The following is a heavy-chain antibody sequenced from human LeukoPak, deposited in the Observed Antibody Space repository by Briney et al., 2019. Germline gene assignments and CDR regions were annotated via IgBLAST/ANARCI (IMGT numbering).Heavy chain of an antibody. CDR1: GFTFAIYA. CDR3: ARDAGGYYDY. V-gene: IGHV3-30-3*01. CDR2: ISYDGNNK. Sequence: GGSLRLSCAASGFTFAIYAMHWVRQAPGKGLEWVAVISYDGNNKYYAGSVKGRFTISRDNSKNTLYLQMNSLRAEDTAVYCCARDAGGYYDYWGQGTLVTVSS. J-gene: IGHJ4*02. D-gene: IGHD3-22*01.